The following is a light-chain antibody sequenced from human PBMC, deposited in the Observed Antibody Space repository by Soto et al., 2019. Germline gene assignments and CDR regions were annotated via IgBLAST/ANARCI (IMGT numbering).Light chain of an antibody. CDR3: KQYGSSPQT. CDR2: GAS. V-gene: IGKV3-20*01. Sequence: EIVLTQSPGTLSLSPGERATLSCRASQSVSSSYLAWYQQKPGQAPRLLIYGASSRATGIPGRFSGSGSGTDFTLTISRLEPEDFAVYYCKQYGSSPQTFGQGTKLEIK. CDR1: QSVSSSY. J-gene: IGKJ2*01.